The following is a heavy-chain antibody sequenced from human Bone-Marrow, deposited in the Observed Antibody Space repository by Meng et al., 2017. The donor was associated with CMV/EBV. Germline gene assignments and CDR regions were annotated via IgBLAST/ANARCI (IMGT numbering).Heavy chain of an antibody. CDR1: GYTFTSYD. J-gene: IGHJ3*02. Sequence: ASVKVSCKASGYTFTSYDINWVRQATGQGLEWMGWMNPNSGNTGYAQKFQGRVTMTRNNSISTAYMELSSLRSEDTAVYYCARNQASSSSNAFDIWGQGTMVTVSS. CDR3: ARNQASSSSNAFDI. V-gene: IGHV1-8*01. CDR2: MNPNSGNT. D-gene: IGHD6-6*01.